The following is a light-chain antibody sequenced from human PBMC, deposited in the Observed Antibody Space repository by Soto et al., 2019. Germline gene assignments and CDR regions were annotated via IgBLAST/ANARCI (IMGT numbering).Light chain of an antibody. CDR1: QSISSSY. V-gene: IGKV3-20*01. CDR3: QQYGGSPRT. CDR2: GAS. J-gene: IGKJ1*01. Sequence: EIVLTQSPGTLSLSPGERATLSCRASQSISSSYLTWYQQRPGQAPRLLMYGASSRATGIPDRSSGSGSGTDFTLTISRLEPEDFAVYYCQQYGGSPRTFGQGTKVESK.